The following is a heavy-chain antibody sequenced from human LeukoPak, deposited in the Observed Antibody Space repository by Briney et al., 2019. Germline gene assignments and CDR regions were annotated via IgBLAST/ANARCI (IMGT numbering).Heavy chain of an antibody. D-gene: IGHD5-24*01. J-gene: IGHJ4*02. CDR2: INHSGST. CDR1: GGSFSGYY. CDR3: ARELEWLLGGSYFDY. Sequence: PSETLSLTCAVYGGSFSGYYWSWIRQPPGKGLEWIGEINHSGSTNYNPSLKSRVTISVDTSKNQFSLKLSSVTAADTAVYYCARELEWLLGGSYFDYWGQGTLVTVSS. V-gene: IGHV4-34*01.